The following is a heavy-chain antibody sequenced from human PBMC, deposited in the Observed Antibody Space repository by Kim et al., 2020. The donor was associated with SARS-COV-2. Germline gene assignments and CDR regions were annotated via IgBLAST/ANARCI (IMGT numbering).Heavy chain of an antibody. CDR2: IGTDGTPT. CDR3: AKGNSHYSGSSASDY. Sequence: GGSLRLSCAASGFTFNNYAMSWVRQAPGKGLEWVSGIGTDGTPTYYADSVKGRFIISRDDSKNTLFLQMNSLRAEDTALYFCAKGNSHYSGSSASDYWGQGTLVTVSS. CDR1: GFTFNNYA. V-gene: IGHV3-23*01. J-gene: IGHJ4*02. D-gene: IGHD3-22*01.